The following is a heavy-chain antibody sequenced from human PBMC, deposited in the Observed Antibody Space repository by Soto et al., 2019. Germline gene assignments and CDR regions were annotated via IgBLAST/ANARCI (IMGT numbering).Heavy chain of an antibody. CDR1: GGSISSSSYY. J-gene: IGHJ4*02. V-gene: IGHV4-39*01. D-gene: IGHD3-22*01. Sequence: SETSLTCTVSGGSISSSSYYWGWIRQPPGKGLEWIGSIYYSGSTYYNPSLKSRVTISVDTSKNQFSLKLSSVTAADTAVYYCARHNYYYDSSGYGFDYWGQGTLVTVSS. CDR3: ARHNYYYDSSGYGFDY. CDR2: IYYSGST.